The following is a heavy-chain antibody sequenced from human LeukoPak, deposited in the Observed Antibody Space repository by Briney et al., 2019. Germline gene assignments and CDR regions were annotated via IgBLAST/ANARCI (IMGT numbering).Heavy chain of an antibody. V-gene: IGHV3-21*06. Sequence: GGSLRLSCAASGFTFSTYSMNWVRQAPGKGLEWVSSISSSTSYIYYADSVRGRFTISRDNAKNSLYLQMNSLRAEDTAVYYCARCMYGGYVLPYDHWGQGTLVTVSS. J-gene: IGHJ4*02. CDR2: ISSSTSYI. D-gene: IGHD5-12*01. CDR3: ARCMYGGYVLPYDH. CDR1: GFTFSTYS.